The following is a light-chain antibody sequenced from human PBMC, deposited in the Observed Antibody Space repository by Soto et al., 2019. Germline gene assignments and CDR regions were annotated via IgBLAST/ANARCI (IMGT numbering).Light chain of an antibody. V-gene: IGKV1-17*01. CDR1: QGIRND. CDR2: NVF. J-gene: IGKJ1*01. CDR3: LQHDTYPLT. Sequence: DIQMTQSPSSLSASVGDRVTISCRASQGIRNDLLAWYQQKPGKAPRCLIYNVFSLASGIPSRFSGSGSGTEFTLTISSLQPEDSATYYCLQHDTYPLTFGQGTKVEVK.